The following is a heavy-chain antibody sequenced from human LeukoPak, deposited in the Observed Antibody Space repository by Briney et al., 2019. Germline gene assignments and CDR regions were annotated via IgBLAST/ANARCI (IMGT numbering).Heavy chain of an antibody. V-gene: IGHV3-30*02. D-gene: IGHD3-22*01. CDR3: AKERKTYFYDTSGYPIDY. CDR1: GFTFSSYG. J-gene: IGHJ4*02. Sequence: GGSLRLSCAASGFTFSSYGIHWVRQAPGKGLEWVAFIRYDGTNKYYADSVKGRFTISRDNSKNTLYRQMNSLGAEDTAVYYCAKERKTYFYDTSGYPIDYWGQGTLVTVSS. CDR2: IRYDGTNK.